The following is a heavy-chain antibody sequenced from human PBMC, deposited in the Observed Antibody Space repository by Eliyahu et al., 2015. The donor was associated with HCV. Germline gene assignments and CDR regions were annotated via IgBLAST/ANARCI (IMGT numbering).Heavy chain of an antibody. CDR3: AKSIAAAGKVVTSDY. Sequence: EVQLLESGGGLVQPGGSLXLFXAXSGFXFXSYAMXWVPQAPGKGLEWVSAISGSGGSTYSADSVKGRFTISRDNSKNTLFLQMNSLRAEDTAVYYCAKSIAAAGKVVTSDYWGQGTLVTVSS. D-gene: IGHD6-13*01. V-gene: IGHV3-23*01. J-gene: IGHJ4*02. CDR1: GFXFXSYA. CDR2: ISGSGGST.